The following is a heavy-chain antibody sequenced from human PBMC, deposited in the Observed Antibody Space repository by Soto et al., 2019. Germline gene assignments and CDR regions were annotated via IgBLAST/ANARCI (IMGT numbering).Heavy chain of an antibody. CDR1: GYSFTSYW. D-gene: IGHD3-22*01. Sequence: PGESLKISCKGSGYSFTSYWIGWVRQMPGKGLEWMGIIYPGDSDTTYSPSFQGQVTISADKSITTAYLQWSGLKASDTAMYYCALNSYDSSGYYYLDHWGQGTLVTVSS. J-gene: IGHJ4*02. V-gene: IGHV5-51*01. CDR3: ALNSYDSSGYYYLDH. CDR2: IYPGDSDT.